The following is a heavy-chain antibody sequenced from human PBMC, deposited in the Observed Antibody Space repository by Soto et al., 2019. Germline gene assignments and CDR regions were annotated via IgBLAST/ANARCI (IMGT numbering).Heavy chain of an antibody. Sequence: QVQLQESGPGLVKPSQTLSLTCSVSGDSIRGGGHYWNWIRQFPGNGLEWIGYVYHSGSTHYNPSLRGRLTISIDTSKDQLSLRLISVTAADTALYYCARDTGLAPTVWGYWGHGTQVTVSS. CDR2: VYHSGST. CDR3: ARDTGLAPTVWGY. CDR1: GDSIRGGGHY. J-gene: IGHJ4*03. V-gene: IGHV4-31*03. D-gene: IGHD7-27*01.